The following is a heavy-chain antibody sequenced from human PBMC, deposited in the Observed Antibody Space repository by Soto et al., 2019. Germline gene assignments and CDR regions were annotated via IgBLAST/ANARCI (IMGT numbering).Heavy chain of an antibody. CDR2: ISGGSSVT. D-gene: IGHD3-10*01. Sequence: PGGSLRLACTASGFPFSYYSMTLVRHAPGKGLEWVSTISGGSSVTYYGDSVKGRFTISRDNAKKTLFLQLNRLSAEDTATYYCAKVLSKNYYYPFDFWGQGNQVTVSA. J-gene: IGHJ4*02. V-gene: IGHV3-23*01. CDR3: AKVLSKNYYYPFDF. CDR1: GFPFSYYS.